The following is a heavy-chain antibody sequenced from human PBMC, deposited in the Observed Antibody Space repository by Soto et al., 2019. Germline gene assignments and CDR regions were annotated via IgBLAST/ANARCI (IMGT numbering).Heavy chain of an antibody. V-gene: IGHV1-69*13. Sequence: SVKVSCKASGGTFSSYAISWVRQAPGQGLEWMGGIIPIFGTANYAQKFQGRVTITADESTSTAYMELSSLRAEDTAVYYCARDLGRTIFGCPGFDPWGQGTLVTVSS. CDR2: IIPIFGTA. D-gene: IGHD3-3*01. CDR3: ARDLGRTIFGCPGFDP. CDR1: GGTFSSYA. J-gene: IGHJ5*02.